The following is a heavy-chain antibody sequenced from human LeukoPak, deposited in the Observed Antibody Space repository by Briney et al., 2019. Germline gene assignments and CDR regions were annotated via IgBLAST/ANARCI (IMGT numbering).Heavy chain of an antibody. V-gene: IGHV3-48*03. CDR3: ARDQTVSGAFDC. D-gene: IGHD6-19*01. CDR2: ISGGGSTI. CDR1: GFTFSTYE. J-gene: IGHJ4*02. Sequence: GGSLRLSCVASGFTFSTYEMNWVRQAPGKGLEWVSYISGGGSTIYYADFVQGRFTISRDNAKNSLYLQIDSLRAEDTAVYYCARDQTVSGAFDCWGQGTLVTVSS.